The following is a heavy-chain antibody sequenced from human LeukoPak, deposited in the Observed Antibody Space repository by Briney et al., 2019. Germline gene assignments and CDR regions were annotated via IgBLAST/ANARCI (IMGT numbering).Heavy chain of an antibody. CDR2: ISGYNGNT. V-gene: IGHV1-18*01. CDR1: GYTFTNYG. D-gene: IGHD4-17*01. CDR3: ARDLSLGPHHYGEPFDY. Sequence: ASVKVSCKTSGYTFTNYGISWVRQAPGQGPEWMGWISGYNGNTNYVQKFQGRVTMTTDTSTSTAYMELRSLRTDVTAVDYCARDLSLGPHHYGEPFDYWGQGTLVTVSP. J-gene: IGHJ4*02.